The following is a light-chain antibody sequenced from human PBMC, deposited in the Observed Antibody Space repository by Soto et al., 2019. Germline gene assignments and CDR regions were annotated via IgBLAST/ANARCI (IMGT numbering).Light chain of an antibody. J-gene: IGKJ1*01. CDR3: QQYAGSPRT. Sequence: EIILTHSPATLSLSPGERATLSCGASQSVSSSYVAWYQHRPGLAPRLLIYSASRRATGIPDRFTGSGSGTEFTLTINRVQPEDFAVYFCQQYAGSPRTFGQGTKVDIK. CDR2: SAS. V-gene: IGKV3D-20*01. CDR1: QSVSSSY.